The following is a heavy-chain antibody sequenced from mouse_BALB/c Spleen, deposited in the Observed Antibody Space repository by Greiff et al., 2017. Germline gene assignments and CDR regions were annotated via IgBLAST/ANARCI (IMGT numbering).Heavy chain of an antibody. Sequence: QVQLQQSGAELVRPGVSVKISCKGSGYTFTDYAMHWVKQSHAKSLEWIGVISTYYGDASYNQKFKGKATMTVDKSSSTAYMELARLTSEDSAIYYCARSRELGYYFDYWGQGTTLTVSS. J-gene: IGHJ2*01. CDR2: ISTYYGDA. CDR1: GYTFTDYA. D-gene: IGHD4-1*01. V-gene: IGHV1S137*01. CDR3: ARSRELGYYFDY.